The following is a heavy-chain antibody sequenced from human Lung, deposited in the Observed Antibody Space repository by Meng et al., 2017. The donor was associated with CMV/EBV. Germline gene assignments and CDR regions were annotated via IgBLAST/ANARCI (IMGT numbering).Heavy chain of an antibody. CDR3: AKGPHYSSYFPTIPFFDY. J-gene: IGHJ4*02. D-gene: IGHD4-11*01. V-gene: IGHV3-23*01. Sequence: ESXKISXAVSGFTFSNYAMSWVRQAPGKGLEWVSGITSSGGTTYYADSVKGRFTISRDSSKNSLYLQMNSLRAEDTAVYYCAKGPHYSSYFPTIPFFDYWGQGALVTVSS. CDR1: GFTFSNYA. CDR2: ITSSGGTT.